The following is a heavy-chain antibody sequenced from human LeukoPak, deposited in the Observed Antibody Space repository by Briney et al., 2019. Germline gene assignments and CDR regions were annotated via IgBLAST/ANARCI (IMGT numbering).Heavy chain of an antibody. CDR1: GGSLSSSSYY. Sequence: PSETLSLTCPVCGGSLSSSSYYGGWIRQPPGRGLEWIGSIFYSGSTYYDPTLKSRVTISVDTSKDQFSLKRSSVTAAVTAVYSCARDSIAAAGTSTSYFGMDVWGQGTTVTVSS. V-gene: IGHV4-39*07. J-gene: IGHJ6*02. D-gene: IGHD6-13*01. CDR2: IFYSGST. CDR3: ARDSIAAAGTSTSYFGMDV.